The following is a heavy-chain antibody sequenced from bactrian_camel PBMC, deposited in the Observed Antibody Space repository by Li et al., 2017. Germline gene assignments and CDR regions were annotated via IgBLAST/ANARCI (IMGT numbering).Heavy chain of an antibody. J-gene: IGHJ6*01. CDR2: IGIDGKIT. CDR1: GFTSSLYY. Sequence: HVQLVESGGNLVQPGGSLRLSCEVSGFTSSLYYMTWVRQAPGKGLEWLASIGIDGKITYYADSAKGRFTISRDDAKNTMYLQMNMLKSEDTAVYYCATRLTYGGSWYPPDFGYWGQGTQVTVS. D-gene: IGHD6*01. CDR3: ATRLTYGGSWYPPDFGY. V-gene: IGHV3-2*01.